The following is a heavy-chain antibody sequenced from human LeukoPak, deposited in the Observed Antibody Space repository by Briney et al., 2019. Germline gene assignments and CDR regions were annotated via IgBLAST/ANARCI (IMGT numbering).Heavy chain of an antibody. J-gene: IGHJ4*02. CDR2: IYHSGST. CDR1: GGSISSSDW. CDR3: ARSNGYGVLPDY. D-gene: IGHD5-18*01. Sequence: PETLSLTCAVSGGSISSSDWWSWVRQPPGKGLEWIGEIYHSGSTNYNPSLKSRVTISVDKSKNQFSLKLSSVTAADTAVYYCARSNGYGVLPDYWGQGTLVTVSS. V-gene: IGHV4-4*03.